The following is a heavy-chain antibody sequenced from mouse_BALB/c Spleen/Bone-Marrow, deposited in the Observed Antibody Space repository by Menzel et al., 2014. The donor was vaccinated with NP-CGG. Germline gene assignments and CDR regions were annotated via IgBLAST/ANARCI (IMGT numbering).Heavy chain of an antibody. CDR3: TRSTMISYFHY. CDR2: INPSNGGT. CDR1: GYTFTSYY. V-gene: IGHV1S81*02. D-gene: IGHD2-4*01. J-gene: IGHJ2*01. Sequence: QVQLQQSGAELVKPGASVKLSCKASGYTFTSYYMYWVKQRPGQGLEWIGEINPSNGGTNFNEKFKSKATLTVDKSSSTAYMQLSSLTSEDSAVYYCTRSTMISYFHYRGRGTPLPVSS.